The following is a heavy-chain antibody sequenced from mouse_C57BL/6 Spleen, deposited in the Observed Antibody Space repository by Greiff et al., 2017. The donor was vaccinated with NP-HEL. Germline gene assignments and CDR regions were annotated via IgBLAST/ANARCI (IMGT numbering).Heavy chain of an antibody. CDR1: GYTFTDYY. CDR2: INPNNGGT. J-gene: IGHJ4*01. V-gene: IGHV1-26*01. Sequence: VQLQQSGPELVKPGASVKISCKASGYTFTDYYMNWVKQSHGKSLEWIGDINPNNGGTSYNQKFKGKATLTVDKSSSTAYMELRSLTSEDSAVYYCARGNPNGYAMDYWGQGTSVTVSS. CDR3: ARGNPNGYAMDY.